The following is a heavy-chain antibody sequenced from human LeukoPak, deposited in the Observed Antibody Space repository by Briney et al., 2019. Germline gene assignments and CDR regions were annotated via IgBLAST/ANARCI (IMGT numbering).Heavy chain of an antibody. CDR3: ARDSPGTTASDY. J-gene: IGHJ4*02. V-gene: IGHV3-33*01. CDR1: GFTFSSYG. CDR2: IWFDGSNK. D-gene: IGHD1-1*01. Sequence: GGSLRLSCAASGFTFSSYGMHWVRQAPGKGLEWVAVIWFDGSNKYYADSVKGRFTISRDNSKNTLYLQMNSLRAEETAVYYCARDSPGTTASDYWGQGTLVTVSS.